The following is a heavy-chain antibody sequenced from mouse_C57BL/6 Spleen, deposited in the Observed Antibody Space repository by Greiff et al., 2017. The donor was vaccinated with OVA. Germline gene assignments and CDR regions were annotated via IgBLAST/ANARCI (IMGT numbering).Heavy chain of an antibody. J-gene: IGHJ2*01. CDR2: IDPSDSET. Sequence: VQLQQPGAELVRPGSSVKLSCKASGYTFTSYWMHWVKQRPIQGLEWIGNIDPSDSETHYNQKFKDKATLTVDKSSSTAYMQLSSLTSEDSAVYYGARGRYYGSSSYFDYWGQGTTLTVSS. D-gene: IGHD1-1*01. CDR3: ARGRYYGSSSYFDY. V-gene: IGHV1-52*01. CDR1: GYTFTSYW.